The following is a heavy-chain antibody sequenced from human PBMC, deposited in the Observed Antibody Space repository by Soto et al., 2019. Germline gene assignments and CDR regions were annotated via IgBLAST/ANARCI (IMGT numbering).Heavy chain of an antibody. J-gene: IGHJ3*02. CDR1: DFSLSEAW. V-gene: IGHV3-15*05. CDR3: SASFATGGAFEI. CDR2: VQSKATGGTA. D-gene: IGHD7-27*01. Sequence: EAQLAEAGGGLVEPGGSLRLSCEGSDFSLSEAWVSWFRQAPGKGLEWVGLVQSKATGGTAVYAAPVKNRFTVSRDSSRNTLYVQMNSLNADESGVYYCSASFATGGAFEIWGQGTMVPVSS.